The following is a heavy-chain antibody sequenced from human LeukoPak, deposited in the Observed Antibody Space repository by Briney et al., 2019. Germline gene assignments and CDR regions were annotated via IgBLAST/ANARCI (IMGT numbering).Heavy chain of an antibody. D-gene: IGHD5-18*01. J-gene: IGHJ4*02. CDR2: IYYTGST. CDR3: ARHTALGSPLHY. Sequence: PSETLSLTCTVSGGSISSSAYYWGWIRQPPGKGLEWIGSIYYTGSTYYNPSLKTRVTISVDTSKNQFSLKLSSVIAADTAVYYCARHTALGSPLHYLGQGTLVTVSS. V-gene: IGHV4-39*01. CDR1: GGSISSSAYY.